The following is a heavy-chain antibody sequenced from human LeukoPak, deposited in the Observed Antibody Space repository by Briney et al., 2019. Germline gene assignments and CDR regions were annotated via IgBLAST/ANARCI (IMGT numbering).Heavy chain of an antibody. D-gene: IGHD2-2*01. Sequence: GGSLRLSCAASGFSFRDHGMHWVRQAPGKGLEWVAGLWYDGSNEDYAESVKGRFTIFRDNSKNTLYLRMNSLRVEDTGIYYCARDGQDASPYAVDVWGQGTAVTVSS. V-gene: IGHV3-33*01. CDR2: LWYDGSNE. CDR3: ARDGQDASPYAVDV. J-gene: IGHJ6*02. CDR1: GFSFRDHG.